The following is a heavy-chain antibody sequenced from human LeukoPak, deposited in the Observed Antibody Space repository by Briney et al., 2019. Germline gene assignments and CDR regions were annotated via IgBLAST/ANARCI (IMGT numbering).Heavy chain of an antibody. Sequence: ASVKVSCKASGYTFTSYGISWVRQAPGQGLEWMGWISAYNGNTNYAQKLQGRVTMTTDTSTSTAYMELRSLRSDDTAVYYRARGSGYDSHYYYYGMDFWGQGTTSTVSS. V-gene: IGHV1-18*01. D-gene: IGHD5-12*01. CDR3: ARGSGYDSHYYYYGMDF. CDR2: ISAYNGNT. J-gene: IGHJ6*02. CDR1: GYTFTSYG.